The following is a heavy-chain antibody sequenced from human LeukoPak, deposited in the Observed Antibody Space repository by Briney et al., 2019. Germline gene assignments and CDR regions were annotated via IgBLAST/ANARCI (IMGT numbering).Heavy chain of an antibody. J-gene: IGHJ4*02. V-gene: IGHV3-66*01. D-gene: IGHD1-26*01. CDR1: GFTVSSNY. Sequence: PGTSLRLSCAASGFTVSSNYMSWVRQAPGKGLEWVSVIYSGGSTYYADSVKDRFTISRDNSKNTLYLQMNSLRAEDTAVYYCARGRVGPYPGTYYWGQGTLVTVSS. CDR3: ARGRVGPYPGTYY. CDR2: IYSGGST.